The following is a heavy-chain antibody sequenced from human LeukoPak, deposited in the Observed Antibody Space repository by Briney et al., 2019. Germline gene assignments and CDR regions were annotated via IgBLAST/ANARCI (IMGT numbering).Heavy chain of an antibody. V-gene: IGHV3-23*01. CDR1: GFTLSSYA. CDR2: ISGSGGST. J-gene: IGHJ4*02. CDR3: AKDPDRYGGNVYFDY. D-gene: IGHD4-23*01. Sequence: GGSLRLSCAASGFTLSSYAMSWVRQAPGKGLEWVSAISGSGGSTYYADSVKGRFTISRDNSKNTLYLQMNSLRAEDTAVYYCAKDPDRYGGNVYFDYWGQGTLVTVSS.